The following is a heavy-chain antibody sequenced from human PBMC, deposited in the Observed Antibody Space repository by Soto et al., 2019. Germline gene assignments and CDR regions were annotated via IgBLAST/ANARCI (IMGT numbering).Heavy chain of an antibody. CDR2: ISYDGRNT. J-gene: IGHJ6*02. D-gene: IGHD5-12*01. CDR3: SRALRSAYDPGYYGMDV. Sequence: QVQLVESGGGVVQPGRSLRLSCAASGFTFSYYGMHWVHQAPGKGLEWVSFISYDGRNTDFADSVKGRFTVSRDDSKSTLYLQMNSLRADDTAVYYCSRALRSAYDPGYYGMDVWGQGTTVSVSS. CDR1: GFTFSYYG. V-gene: IGHV3-30*03.